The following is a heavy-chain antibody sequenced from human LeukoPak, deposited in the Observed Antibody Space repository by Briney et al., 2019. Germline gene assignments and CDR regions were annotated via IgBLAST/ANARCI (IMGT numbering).Heavy chain of an antibody. CDR3: ARDSTLGYCSGGSCYFDY. CDR1: GFTFSSYG. Sequence: PGGSLRLSCAASGFTFSSYGMHWVRQAPGKGLEWVAVIWYDGSNKYYADSVKGRFTNSRDNSKNTLYLQMNSLRAEDTAVYYCARDSTLGYCSGGSCYFDYRGQGTLVTVSS. V-gene: IGHV3-33*01. D-gene: IGHD2-15*01. CDR2: IWYDGSNK. J-gene: IGHJ4*02.